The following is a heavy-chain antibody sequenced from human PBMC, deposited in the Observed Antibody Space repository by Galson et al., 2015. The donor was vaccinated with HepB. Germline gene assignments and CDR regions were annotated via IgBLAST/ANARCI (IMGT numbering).Heavy chain of an antibody. CDR2: IYPGDSDI. CDR3: ARRTTLTGTSDY. Sequence: QSGAEVKKPGESLKISCKGSGYTFTSYWIGWVRQMPGKGLEWMGTIYPGDSDIRYSPSFQGQVTISADKSISTAYLQWSSLKASDSAMYYCARRTTLTGTSDYWGQGTLVTVSS. D-gene: IGHD3-9*01. CDR1: GYTFTSYW. V-gene: IGHV5-51*03. J-gene: IGHJ4*02.